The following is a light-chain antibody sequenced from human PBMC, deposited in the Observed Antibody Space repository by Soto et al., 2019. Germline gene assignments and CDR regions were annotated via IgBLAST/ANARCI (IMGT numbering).Light chain of an antibody. V-gene: IGKV1-12*01. Sequence: DIQMTQSPSSVSASVGDRVTITCRASQAIGTWLGWYQQKPGKAPKLLIYGASTLQSGVPSRFIGSGAGTAFSLTISSLQAEDFATFFCQQGNNIPPWTFGQGTKVEMK. J-gene: IGKJ1*01. CDR1: QAIGTW. CDR2: GAS. CDR3: QQGNNIPPWT.